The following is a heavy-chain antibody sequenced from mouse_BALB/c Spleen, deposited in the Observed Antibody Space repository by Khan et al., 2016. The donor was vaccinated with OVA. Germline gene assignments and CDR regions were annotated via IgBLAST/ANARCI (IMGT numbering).Heavy chain of an antibody. CDR1: GFSLTNCG. CDR2: IWNDGST. D-gene: IGHD2-10*01. V-gene: IGHV2-6-1*01. J-gene: IGHJ4*01. CDR3: ARQPYYHYNIMDY. Sequence: QVQLKQSGPGLVAPSQSLSITCTISGFSLTNCGVHWVRQPPGKGLEWLVVIWNDGSTTYNSALKSRLTISKDNSKSQVFLKMNSLQTDDTAMYFCARQPYYHYNIMDYWGQGTSVTVSS.